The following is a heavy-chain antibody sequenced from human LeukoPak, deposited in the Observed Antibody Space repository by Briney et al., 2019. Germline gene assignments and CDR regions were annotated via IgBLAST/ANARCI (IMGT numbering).Heavy chain of an antibody. D-gene: IGHD3-16*01. CDR3: ASNYIYVGGRETFDY. Sequence: GGSLRLPCAASGFTFSSYAMHWVRQAPGKGLEWVAVISYDGSNKYYADSVKGRFTISRDNSKNTLYLQMNSPRAEDTAVYYCASNYIYVGGRETFDYWGKGPLVTVS. V-gene: IGHV3-30-3*01. CDR2: ISYDGSNK. CDR1: GFTFSSYA. J-gene: IGHJ4*02.